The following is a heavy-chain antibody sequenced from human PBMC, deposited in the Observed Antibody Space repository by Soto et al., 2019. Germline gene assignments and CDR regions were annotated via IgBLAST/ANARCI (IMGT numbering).Heavy chain of an antibody. V-gene: IGHV3-30*18. D-gene: IGHD5-18*01. J-gene: IGHJ6*02. CDR2: ISYDGTDK. Sequence: QVQLVESGGGVVPPGRSLRLSCAASGFTFSSYGIHWVRQAPGKGLEWVALISYDGTDKYYADSVKGRFTISRDNSKNTLYLQMSSLGPEDTAVYYCVKERYAQLWLEDYGMDVWGQGTTVTV. CDR1: GFTFSSYG. CDR3: VKERYAQLWLEDYGMDV.